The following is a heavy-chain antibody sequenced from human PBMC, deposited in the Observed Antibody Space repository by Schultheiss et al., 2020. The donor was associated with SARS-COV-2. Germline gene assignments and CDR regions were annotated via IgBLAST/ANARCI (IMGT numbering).Heavy chain of an antibody. Sequence: SGPTLVKPTQTLTLTCTFSGFSLSTSGMCVSWIRQPPGKALEWLARIDWDDDKYYSTSLKTRLTISKDTSKNQVVLTMTNMDPVDTATYYCARIPGFSSGDPGGMDVWGQGTTVTVSS. D-gene: IGHD6-25*01. CDR1: GFSLSTSGMC. CDR3: ARIPGFSSGDPGGMDV. CDR2: IDWDDDK. V-gene: IGHV2-70*11. J-gene: IGHJ6*02.